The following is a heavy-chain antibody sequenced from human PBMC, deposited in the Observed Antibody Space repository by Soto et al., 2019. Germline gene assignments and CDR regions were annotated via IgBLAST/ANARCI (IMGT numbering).Heavy chain of an antibody. V-gene: IGHV1-69*06. CDR2: IIPIFGTA. CDR3: ARDYGGNYDAFDI. CDR1: GGPFRIYA. Sequence: GASVKVSCKASGGPFRIYAISWVRKAPGQGLEWMGGIIPIFGTANYAQKFQGRVTITADKSTSTAYMELSSLRSEDTAVYYCARDYGGNYDAFDIWGQGTMVTVSS. J-gene: IGHJ3*02. D-gene: IGHD4-17*01.